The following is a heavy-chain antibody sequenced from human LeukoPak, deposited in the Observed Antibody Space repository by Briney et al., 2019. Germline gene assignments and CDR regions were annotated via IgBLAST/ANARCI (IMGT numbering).Heavy chain of an antibody. CDR1: GYTFTSYD. Sequence: ASVKVSCKASGYTFTSYDINWVRQATGQGLEWMGWMNPNSGNTGYAQKFQGRVTMTRNTSISTAYMELSSLRSEDTAVYYCARGKNPSGVFDYWGQGTLVTVSS. D-gene: IGHD1-14*01. J-gene: IGHJ4*02. CDR3: ARGKNPSGVFDY. CDR2: MNPNSGNT. V-gene: IGHV1-8*01.